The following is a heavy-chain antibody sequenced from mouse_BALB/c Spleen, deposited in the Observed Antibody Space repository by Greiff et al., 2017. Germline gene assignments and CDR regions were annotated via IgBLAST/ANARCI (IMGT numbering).Heavy chain of an antibody. D-gene: IGHD1-1*01. V-gene: IGHV5-9*03. CDR2: ISSGGGNT. Sequence: EVQLVESGGGLVKPGGSLKLSCAASGFTFSSYTMSWVRQTPEKRLEWVATISSGGGNTYYPDSVKGRFTISRDNAKNNLYLQMSSLRSEDTALYYCARYYYGAYFDYWGQGTTLTVSS. CDR1: GFTFSSYT. CDR3: ARYYYGAYFDY. J-gene: IGHJ2*01.